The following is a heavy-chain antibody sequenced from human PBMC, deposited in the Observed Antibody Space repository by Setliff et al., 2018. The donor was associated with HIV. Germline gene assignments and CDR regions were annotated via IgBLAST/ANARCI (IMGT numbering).Heavy chain of an antibody. V-gene: IGHV3-30*02. D-gene: IGHD1-1*01. CDR1: GFIFSSYA. J-gene: IGHJ4*02. CDR3: AKVKVPTTDRYFLDY. Sequence: PGGSLRLSCAASGFIFSSYAMHWVRQAPGKGLEWVACVRYDESNKYYAESVKDRFTISRDNSKNMVYLQMNSLRAEDTALYYCAKVKVPTTDRYFLDYWGQGTPVTVSS. CDR2: VRYDESNK.